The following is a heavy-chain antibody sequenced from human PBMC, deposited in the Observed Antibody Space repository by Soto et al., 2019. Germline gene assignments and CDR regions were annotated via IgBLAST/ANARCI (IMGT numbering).Heavy chain of an antibody. CDR3: ARDQAYSSSWYDYYYGMDV. D-gene: IGHD6-13*01. CDR2: TSYDGSNK. J-gene: IGHJ6*02. CDR1: GFTFSSYA. V-gene: IGHV3-30-3*01. Sequence: PWGSLRLSCAASGFTFSSYAMHWVRQAPGKGLEWVAVTSYDGSNKYYADSVKGRFTISRDNSKNTLYLQMNSLRAEDTAVYYCARDQAYSSSWYDYYYGMDVWGQGTTVTVSS.